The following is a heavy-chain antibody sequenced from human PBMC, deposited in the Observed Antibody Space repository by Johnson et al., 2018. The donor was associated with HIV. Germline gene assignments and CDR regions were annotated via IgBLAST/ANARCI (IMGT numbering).Heavy chain of an antibody. CDR1: GFTFDDYG. Sequence: VQLVESGGGVVRPGGSLRLSCAASGFTFDDYGMSWVRQAPGKGLEWVSGSNWNGGRRDYGDAVKGRFTISRDNAKRSLYLQMNSLRAEDTAVYYCARDSGQQLADAFDIWGQGTMVTVSS. J-gene: IGHJ3*02. CDR3: ARDSGQQLADAFDI. D-gene: IGHD6-6*01. V-gene: IGHV3-20*04. CDR2: SNWNGGRR.